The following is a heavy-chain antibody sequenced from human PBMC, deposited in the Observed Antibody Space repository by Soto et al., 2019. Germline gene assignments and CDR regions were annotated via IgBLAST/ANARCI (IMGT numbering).Heavy chain of an antibody. D-gene: IGHD2-21*02. CDR2: ISYDGSNK. V-gene: IGHV3-30*18. J-gene: IGHJ4*02. Sequence: ESGGGVVQPGRSLRLSCAASGFTFSSYGMHWVRQAPGKGLEWVAVISYDGSNKYYAYSVKGRFTISRDNSKNTLYLQMNSLRAEDTAVYYCAKDRSSGILDYWGQGTLVTVSS. CDR3: AKDRSSGILDY. CDR1: GFTFSSYG.